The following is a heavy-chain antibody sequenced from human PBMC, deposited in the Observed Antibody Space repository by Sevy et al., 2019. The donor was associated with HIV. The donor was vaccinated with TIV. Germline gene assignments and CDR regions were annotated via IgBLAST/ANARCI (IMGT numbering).Heavy chain of an antibody. Sequence: SETLSLTCTVSGGSISNYYWSWIRQPPGKGREWIGYIYYSGDTNYNPSLQSRVTISVDTFNNQFSLKLRSVTAADTAVYYCARRVTFYGMDVWGQGTTVTVSS. CDR3: ARRVTFYGMDV. CDR1: GGSISNYY. D-gene: IGHD4-4*01. V-gene: IGHV4-59*12. CDR2: IYYSGDT. J-gene: IGHJ6*02.